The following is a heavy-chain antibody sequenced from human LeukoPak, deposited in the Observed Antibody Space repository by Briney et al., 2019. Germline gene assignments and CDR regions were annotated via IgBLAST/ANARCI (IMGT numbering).Heavy chain of an antibody. D-gene: IGHD7-27*01. J-gene: IGHJ4*02. V-gene: IGHV3-66*01. CDR2: IYSGGST. Sequence: QPGGSLRLSCAASGFTVSSNYMSWVRQAPGKGLEWVSVIYSGGSTYYADSVKGRFTISRDDSKNTLYLQMNSLRAEDTAVYYCARESSPNWGSFDYWGQETLVTVSS. CDR3: ARESSPNWGSFDY. CDR1: GFTVSSNY.